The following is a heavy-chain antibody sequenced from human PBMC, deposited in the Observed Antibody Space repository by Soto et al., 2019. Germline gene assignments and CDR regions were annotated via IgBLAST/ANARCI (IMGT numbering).Heavy chain of an antibody. J-gene: IGHJ4*02. CDR2: ISGNGGST. V-gene: IGHV3-23*01. CDR3: AKDRTFGPPLVRFDS. CDR1: GFTFSVYA. Sequence: GSLRLSCGAXGFTFSVYAMTWVRQAPGKGLEWVSAISGNGGSTYYADSVKGRFTISRDNSKSTLHLQMNSLRVEDTAVYYCAKDRTFGPPLVRFDSWGQGTLVTVSS. D-gene: IGHD6-6*01.